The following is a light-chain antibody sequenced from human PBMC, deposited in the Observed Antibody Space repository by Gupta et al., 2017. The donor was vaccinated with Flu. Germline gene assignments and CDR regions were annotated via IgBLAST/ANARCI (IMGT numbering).Light chain of an antibody. V-gene: IGLV2-14*02. CDR3: SSFTSSSTLL. CDR1: SSDIGSYKF. CDR2: EVS. J-gene: IGLJ2*01. Sequence: SIAISCTGTSSDIGSYKFVSWYQQHPGKVPKLIIYEVSGRPSGVSDRFSGSKSGNTASLSISGLQAEDEALYYCSSFTSSSTLLFGGGTKLTVL.